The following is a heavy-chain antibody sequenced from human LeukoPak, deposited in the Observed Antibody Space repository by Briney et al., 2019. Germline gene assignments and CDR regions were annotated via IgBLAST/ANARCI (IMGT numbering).Heavy chain of an antibody. V-gene: IGHV3-7*01. CDR3: ARTMDTAMVTVFDY. J-gene: IGHJ4*02. Sequence: GGSLRLSCAASGFTFSSYWMSWVRQAPGKGLEWVANIKQDGSEKYYVDSVKGRFTISRDNTKNSLYLQMNSLRAEDTAVYYCARTMDTAMVTVFDYWGQGTLVTVSS. CDR1: GFTFSSYW. D-gene: IGHD5-18*01. CDR2: IKQDGSEK.